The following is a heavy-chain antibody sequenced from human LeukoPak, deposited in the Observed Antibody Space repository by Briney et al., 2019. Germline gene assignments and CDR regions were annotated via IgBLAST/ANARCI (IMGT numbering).Heavy chain of an antibody. V-gene: IGHV3-30*03. D-gene: IGHD3-22*01. CDR1: GFTFSSYG. Sequence: GGSLRLSCAASGFTFSSYGMHWVRQAPGKGLEWVAVISYDGSNKYYADSVKGRFTISRDNSKNTLYLQMNSLRAEDTAVYYCARVREVVVIDYWGQGTLVTVSS. CDR2: ISYDGSNK. J-gene: IGHJ4*02. CDR3: ARVREVVVIDY.